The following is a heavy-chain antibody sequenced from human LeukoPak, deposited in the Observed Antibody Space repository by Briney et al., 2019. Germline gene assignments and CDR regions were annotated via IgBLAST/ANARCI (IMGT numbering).Heavy chain of an antibody. Sequence: GGSLRLSCAASGFTFSGYSMNWVRQPPGRGLEWVSYISSSSSTTYYADSVKGRFTISGDNAKNSLYLQMNSLRAEDTAVYYCARVRGSYHSDFWGQGTLVTVSS. CDR1: GFTFSGYS. CDR3: ARVRGSYHSDF. J-gene: IGHJ4*02. V-gene: IGHV3-48*01. D-gene: IGHD1-26*01. CDR2: ISSSSSTT.